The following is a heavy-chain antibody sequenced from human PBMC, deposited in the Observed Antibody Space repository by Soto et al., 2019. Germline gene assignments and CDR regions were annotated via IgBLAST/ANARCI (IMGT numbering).Heavy chain of an antibody. J-gene: IGHJ4*02. CDR1: GFSFSHYD. V-gene: IGHV3-30*18. CDR3: AKSLVAATIPFDY. CDR2: ISDDGSDE. D-gene: IGHD2-15*01. Sequence: GGSLRLSCAASGFSFSHYDMHWVRQAPGKGLEWVAFISDDGSDEYYADSVKGRFTISRDNSKNTLYLQVNSLRAEDTAVYYCAKSLVAATIPFDYWGQGTLVTVSS.